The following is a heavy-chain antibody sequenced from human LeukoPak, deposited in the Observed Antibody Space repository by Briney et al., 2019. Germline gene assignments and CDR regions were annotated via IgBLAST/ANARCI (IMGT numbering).Heavy chain of an antibody. CDR2: IVVGSGNT. CDR3: ATRGRADYYYYYGMDV. Sequence: SVKDSCKASGFTFTSSAVQWVRQARGQRLEWIGWIVVGSGNTNYAQKFQERVTITRDMSTSTAYMELSSLRSEDTAVYYCATRGRADYYYYYGMDVWGQGTTVTVSS. CDR1: GFTFTSSA. V-gene: IGHV1-58*01. J-gene: IGHJ6*02.